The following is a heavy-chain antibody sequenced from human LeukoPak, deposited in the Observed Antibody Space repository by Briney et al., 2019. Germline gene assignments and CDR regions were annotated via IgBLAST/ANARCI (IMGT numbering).Heavy chain of an antibody. CDR2: IYSGGST. V-gene: IGHV3-66*01. D-gene: IGHD3-10*01. Sequence: GGSLRLSCAASGFTVSTNYMSWVRQAPGKGLEWVSVIYSGGSTHYADSVKGRFTISRDNSKNTLYLQMNSLRAEDTAVYYCAKKNYGSGSYLYYFDYWGQGTLVTVSS. J-gene: IGHJ4*02. CDR3: AKKNYGSGSYLYYFDY. CDR1: GFTVSTNY.